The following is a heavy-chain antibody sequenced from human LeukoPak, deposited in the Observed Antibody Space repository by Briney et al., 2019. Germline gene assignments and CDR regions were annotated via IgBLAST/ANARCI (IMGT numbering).Heavy chain of an antibody. CDR3: AKDRRDQLLHLYDY. J-gene: IGHJ4*02. CDR1: GFTVGSNY. V-gene: IGHV3-53*01. Sequence: QAGGSLRLSCAASGFTVGSNYMSWVRQAPGKGLEWVSVIYSGGSTYYADSVKGRFTISRDNSKNTLYLQMNSLRAEDTAVYYCAKDRRDQLLHLYDYWGQGTLVTVSS. D-gene: IGHD2-2*02. CDR2: IYSGGST.